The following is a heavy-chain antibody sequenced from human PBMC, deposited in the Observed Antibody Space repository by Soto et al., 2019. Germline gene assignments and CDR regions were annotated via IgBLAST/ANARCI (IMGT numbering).Heavy chain of an antibody. Sequence: QVQLQESGPGLVKPSGTLSLTCAVSGGSISSSNWWSWVRQPPGKGLEWIGEIYHSGSTNYNPSLKSRVPISVDKSKNQFSLKLSSVTAADTAVYYCAREYLLRFLEWFEGGGMDVWGQGTTVTVSS. J-gene: IGHJ6*02. V-gene: IGHV4-4*02. CDR3: AREYLLRFLEWFEGGGMDV. CDR2: IYHSGST. D-gene: IGHD3-3*01. CDR1: GGSISSSNW.